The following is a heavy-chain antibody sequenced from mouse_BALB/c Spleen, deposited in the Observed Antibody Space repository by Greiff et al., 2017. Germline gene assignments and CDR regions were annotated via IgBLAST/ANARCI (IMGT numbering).Heavy chain of an antibody. V-gene: IGHV1-82*01. D-gene: IGHD1-2*01. CDR2: IYPGDGDT. CDR1: GYAFSSSW. CDR3: ARVLRLSNAMDY. Sequence: VQLQQSGPELVKPGASVKISCKASGYAFSSSWMNWVKQRPGQGLEWIGRIYPGDGDTNYNGKFKGKATLTADKSSSTAYMQLSSLTSVDSAVYFCARVLRLSNAMDYWGQGTSVTVSS. J-gene: IGHJ4*01.